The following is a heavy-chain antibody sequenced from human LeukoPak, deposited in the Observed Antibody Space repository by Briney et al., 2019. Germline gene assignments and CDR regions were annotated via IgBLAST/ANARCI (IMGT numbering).Heavy chain of an antibody. CDR2: ISGSGGST. CDR3: AKDRGGIAAAGLDY. Sequence: GGTLRLSCAVSGFTVSGNYMSWVRQAPGKGLEWVSAISGSGGSTYYADSVKGRFTISRDNSKNTLYLQMNSLRAEDTAVYYCAKDRGGIAAAGLDYWGQGTLVTVSS. V-gene: IGHV3-23*01. D-gene: IGHD6-13*01. CDR1: GFTVSGNY. J-gene: IGHJ4*02.